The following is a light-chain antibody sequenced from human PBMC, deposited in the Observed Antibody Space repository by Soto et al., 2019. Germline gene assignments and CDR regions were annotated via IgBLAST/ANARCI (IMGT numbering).Light chain of an antibody. CDR2: QAS. V-gene: IGKV1-5*03. CDR3: QQYNSHCSWT. CDR1: QRIKSW. Sequence: DIQMTQSPSTLAASPGDRVTITCRASQRIKSWLAWYQQKPGKAPKLLIYQASNLQRRVPSRFSGSAFGTEFTLTINSLQPEDFAMYYCQQYNSHCSWTFGQGTKVE. J-gene: IGKJ1*01.